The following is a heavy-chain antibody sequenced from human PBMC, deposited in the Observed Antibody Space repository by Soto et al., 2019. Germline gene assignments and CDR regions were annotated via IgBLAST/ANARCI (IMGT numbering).Heavy chain of an antibody. CDR2: INHGGDT. V-gene: IGHV4-34*01. CDR3: ASSRKKKHFYHYGMDV. CDR1: GGSFSAYY. J-gene: IGHJ6*02. D-gene: IGHD2-2*01. Sequence: SETLSLTCAVYGGSFSAYYWSWIRQPPVKGPEWIGDINHGGDTKYNPSLKSRVTISVDTSKNQFSLKLSSVTAADTAIYFCASSRKKKHFYHYGMDVWGQGTTVTVSS.